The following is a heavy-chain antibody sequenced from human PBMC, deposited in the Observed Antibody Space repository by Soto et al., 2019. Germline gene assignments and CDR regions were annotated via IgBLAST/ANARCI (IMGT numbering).Heavy chain of an antibody. CDR2: IYNSGST. V-gene: IGHV4-39*02. CDR3: AKDIDTMVRVPFYYGMDV. D-gene: IGHD3-10*01. Sequence: PSETLSLTCTVSGGSVSSSDHYWGWIRQSPGKGLEWIGSIYNSGSTDYNPSLKSRVIISVDTPKNHFSLKLSSVTAADTAVYYCAKDIDTMVRVPFYYGMDVWGQGTTVTVSS. CDR1: GGSVSSSDHY. J-gene: IGHJ6*02.